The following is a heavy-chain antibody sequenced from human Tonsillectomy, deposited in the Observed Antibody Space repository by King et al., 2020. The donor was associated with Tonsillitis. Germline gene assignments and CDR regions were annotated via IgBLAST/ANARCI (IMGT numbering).Heavy chain of an antibody. Sequence: QLQESGPRLVKPSGTLSLTCAVSGGSVSSINWWSWVRQPPGKGLEWIGEIFHSGRTTYNPSLESRVTISIDKSKNQFSLKLSSVTAADTAVYHCASSPTPYYFDFWGRGNLAT. V-gene: IGHV4-4*02. D-gene: IGHD6-6*01. J-gene: IGHJ4*02. CDR2: IFHSGRT. CDR1: GGSVSSINW. CDR3: ASSPTPYYFDF.